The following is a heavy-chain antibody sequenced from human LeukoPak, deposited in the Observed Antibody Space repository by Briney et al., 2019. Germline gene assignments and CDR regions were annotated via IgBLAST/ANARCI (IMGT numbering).Heavy chain of an antibody. D-gene: IGHD3-3*01. CDR3: ARGDDYDFWSGYPKGGHADY. CDR1: GGSISSSSYS. CDR2: IYYSGST. J-gene: IGHJ4*02. Sequence: PSETLSLTRTVSGGSISSSSYSWGWIRQPPGKGLEWIGSIYYSGSTYYNPSLKSRVTISVDTSKNQFSLKLSSVTAADTAVYYCARGDDYDFWSGYPKGGHADYWGQGTLVTVSS. V-gene: IGHV4-39*01.